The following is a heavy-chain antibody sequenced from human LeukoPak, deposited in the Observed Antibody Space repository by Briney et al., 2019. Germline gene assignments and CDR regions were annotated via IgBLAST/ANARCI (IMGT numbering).Heavy chain of an antibody. CDR2: IGQDGSVK. CDR1: GFRFTSYW. CDR3: GNQCSGGICPEN. V-gene: IGHV3-7*01. J-gene: IGHJ4*02. Sequence: GGSLRLSCAASGFRFTSYWMAWVRQAPGKGLEWVGNIGQDGSVKNYADSVKGRFTISRDNAKNSVFLQMNSLRAEDTAFYYCGNQCSGGICPENWGRGTLVTVSS. D-gene: IGHD2-15*01.